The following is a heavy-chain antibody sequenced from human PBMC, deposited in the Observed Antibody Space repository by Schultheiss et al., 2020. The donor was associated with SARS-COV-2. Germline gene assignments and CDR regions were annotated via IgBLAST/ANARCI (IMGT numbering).Heavy chain of an antibody. CDR3: ARDEGYNFHY. V-gene: IGHV3-48*01. D-gene: IGHD5-24*01. J-gene: IGHJ4*02. Sequence: GGSLTLSCAASGFTFSSYAMSWVRQAPGKGLEWVSYISSSGSTKYYADSVKGRFTISRDNAKNSLNLQMNSLRAEDTAVYYCARDEGYNFHYWGQGTLVTVSS. CDR1: GFTFSSYA. CDR2: ISSSGSTK.